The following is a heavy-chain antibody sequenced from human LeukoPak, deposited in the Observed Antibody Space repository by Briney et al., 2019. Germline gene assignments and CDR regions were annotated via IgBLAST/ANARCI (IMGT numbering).Heavy chain of an antibody. CDR3: ARQGYDF. Sequence: PSETLSLTCAVYGGSFSGHSWSWIRQAPGKGLEWIGEISHTGGINYNPSLKSRVTISVDTSKNQFSLKLSSVTAADTAVYYCARQGYDFWAQGTLVTVSS. CDR2: ISHTGGI. V-gene: IGHV4-34*01. D-gene: IGHD3-3*01. CDR1: GGSFSGHS. J-gene: IGHJ4*02.